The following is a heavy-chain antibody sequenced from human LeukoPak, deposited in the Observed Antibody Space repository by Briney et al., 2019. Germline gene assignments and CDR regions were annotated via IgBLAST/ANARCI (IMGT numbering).Heavy chain of an antibody. CDR2: ISGSGGST. V-gene: IGHV3-23*01. Sequence: GGSLRLSCAASGFTFSSYAMSWVCQAPGKGLEWVSAISGSGGSTYYADSVRGRFTISRDNSKNTLYLQMNSLRAEDTAVYYCAKEPTSITMVRGVSIWFDPWGQGTLVTVSS. CDR3: AKEPTSITMVRGVSIWFDP. CDR1: GFTFSSYA. D-gene: IGHD3-10*01. J-gene: IGHJ5*02.